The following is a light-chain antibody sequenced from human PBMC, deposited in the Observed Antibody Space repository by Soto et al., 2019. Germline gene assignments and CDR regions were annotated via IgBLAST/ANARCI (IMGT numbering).Light chain of an antibody. CDR2: DAS. CDR1: QSVSSY. J-gene: IGKJ2*01. V-gene: IGKV3-11*01. CDR3: QQRSNWPPYT. Sequence: EIVLTQSPATLSLSPGERATLSCRASQSVSSYLAWYQQKPGQAPRLLIYDASNRATGIPPRFSGSGSGTDLTLTISSLEPEDFAVYYCQQRSNWPPYTFGQGTKLELK.